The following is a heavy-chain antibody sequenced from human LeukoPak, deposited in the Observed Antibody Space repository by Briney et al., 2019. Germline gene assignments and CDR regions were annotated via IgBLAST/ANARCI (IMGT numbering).Heavy chain of an antibody. J-gene: IGHJ6*03. Sequence: SETLSLTCAVYSGSFSGYYWSWIRQPPGKGLEWIGEINHSGSTNYNPSLKSRVTISVDTSKNQFSLKLSSVTAADTAVYYCARRVRSGVYYYYYYMDVWGKGTTVTVSS. CDR1: SGSFSGYY. D-gene: IGHD3-10*01. V-gene: IGHV4-34*01. CDR2: INHSGST. CDR3: ARRVRSGVYYYYYYMDV.